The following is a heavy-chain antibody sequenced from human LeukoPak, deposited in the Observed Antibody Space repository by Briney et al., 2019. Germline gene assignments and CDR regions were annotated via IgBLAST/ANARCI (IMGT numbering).Heavy chain of an antibody. CDR3: ARASLQGSLGDFQH. J-gene: IGHJ1*01. Sequence: GGSLRLSCAASGFTFSSYSMNWVRQAPRKGLEWVSSISSSSSYIYYADSVKGRFTISRDNAKNSLYLQMNSLRAEDTAVYYCARASLQGSLGDFQHWGQGTLVTVSS. D-gene: IGHD1-26*01. V-gene: IGHV3-21*01. CDR1: GFTFSSYS. CDR2: ISSSSSYI.